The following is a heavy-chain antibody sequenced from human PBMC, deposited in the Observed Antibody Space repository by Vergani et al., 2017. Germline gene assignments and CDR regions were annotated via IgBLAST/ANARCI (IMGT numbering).Heavy chain of an antibody. CDR2: IKSKTDGGTT. D-gene: IGHD1-26*01. CDR1: GFTFSNDW. V-gene: IGHV3-15*01. Sequence: EVQLVESGGGLVKPGGSLRLSCAASGFTFSNDWMSWVRQAPGKGLEWVGRIKSKTDGGTTDYAAPVKGRFTISRDDSKNTLYLQMNSLKTEDTAVYYCTTLRWELLRYFDYWGQGTLVTVSS. CDR3: TTLRWELLRYFDY. J-gene: IGHJ4*02.